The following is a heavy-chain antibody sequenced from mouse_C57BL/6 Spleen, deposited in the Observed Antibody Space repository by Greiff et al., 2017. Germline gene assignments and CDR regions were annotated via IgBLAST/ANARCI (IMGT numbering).Heavy chain of an antibody. CDR2: IDPSDSYT. D-gene: IGHD1-3*01. V-gene: IGHV1-50*01. CDR3: ARRYKNWYFDV. Sequence: VQLQQPGAELVKPGASVKLSCKASGYTFTSYWMQWVKQRPGQGFEWIGEIDPSDSYTNYNQKFKGKATLTVDTSSSTAYMQLSSLTSEDSAVYYCARRYKNWYFDVWGTGTTVTVSS. J-gene: IGHJ1*03. CDR1: GYTFTSYW.